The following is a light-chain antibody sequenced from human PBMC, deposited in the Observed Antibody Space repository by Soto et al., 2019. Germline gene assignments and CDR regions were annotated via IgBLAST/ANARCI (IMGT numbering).Light chain of an antibody. J-gene: IGLJ3*02. CDR2: RSN. V-gene: IGLV1-47*01. CDR3: AAWDDSLSAWV. Sequence: QSVLTQPPSASGTPGQRVTISCSGSSSNIGSTYVYWYQQVPGMAPKLLIYRSNQRPSGVPDRFSDSKSGTSASLAISGLRSEDEADYYCAAWDDSLSAWVFGGGTKLTVL. CDR1: SSNIGSTY.